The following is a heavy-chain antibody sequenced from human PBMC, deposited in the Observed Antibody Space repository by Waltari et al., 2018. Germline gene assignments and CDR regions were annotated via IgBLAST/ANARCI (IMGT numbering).Heavy chain of an antibody. CDR2: VDPGEGRT. V-gene: IGHV1-69-2*01. CDR1: GFEFAAIY. CDR3: TVSEVGKYFEK. J-gene: IGHJ4*02. D-gene: IGHD3-10*01. Sequence: VRLVQSGAEMRKPGTTLQISCQVSGFEFAAIYVHWVRQAPEKGLEWVGLVDPGEGRTLYAETFQGRVTIAAETSTNIGHMEVRGLRLEDAAVYYCTVSEVGKYFEKWGQGTLVTVSS.